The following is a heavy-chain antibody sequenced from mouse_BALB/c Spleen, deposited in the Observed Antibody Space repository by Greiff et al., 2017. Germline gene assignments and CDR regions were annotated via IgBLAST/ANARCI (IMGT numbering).Heavy chain of an antibody. J-gene: IGHJ1*01. D-gene: IGHD1-1*01. CDR3: ARKDGSSYWYFDV. CDR1: GFNIKDTY. Sequence: VQLQQSGAELVKPGASVKLSCTASGFNIKDTYMHWVKQRPEQGLEWIGRIDPANGNTKYDPKFQGKATITADTSSNTAYLQLSSLTSEDTAVYYCARKDGSSYWYFDVWGAGTTVTVSS. V-gene: IGHV14-3*02. CDR2: IDPANGNT.